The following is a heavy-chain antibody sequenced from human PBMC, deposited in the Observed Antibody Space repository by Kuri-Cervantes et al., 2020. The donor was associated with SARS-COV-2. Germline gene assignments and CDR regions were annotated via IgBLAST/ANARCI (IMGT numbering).Heavy chain of an antibody. CDR2: ISYDGSNK. CDR1: GFTFSSYA. Sequence: LSLTCAASGFTFSSYAMHWVRQAPGKGLEWVAVISYDGSNKYYADSVKGRFTISRDNSKNTLYLQMNSLRAEDTAVYYCARDFGYSNAVFDYWGQGTLVTVSS. CDR3: ARDFGYSNAVFDY. J-gene: IGHJ4*02. D-gene: IGHD6-13*01. V-gene: IGHV3-30-3*01.